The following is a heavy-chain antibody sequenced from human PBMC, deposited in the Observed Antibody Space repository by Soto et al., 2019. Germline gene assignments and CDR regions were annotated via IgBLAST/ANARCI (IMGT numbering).Heavy chain of an antibody. V-gene: IGHV1-8*01. J-gene: IGHJ3*02. D-gene: IGHD2-2*03. CDR3: ARGLDIVVVPAAPRDFET. Sequence: ASVKVSCKASGYTFTSYDINWVRQATGQGLEWMGWMNPNSGNTGYAQKFQGRVTMTRNTSISTAYMELSSLRSEDTAVYYCARGLDIVVVPAAPRDFETWGQGTMVTV. CDR1: GYTFTSYD. CDR2: MNPNSGNT.